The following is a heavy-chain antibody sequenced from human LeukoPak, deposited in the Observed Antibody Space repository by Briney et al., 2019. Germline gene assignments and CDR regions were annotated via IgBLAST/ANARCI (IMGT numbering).Heavy chain of an antibody. CDR3: ARRYGNSFDY. J-gene: IGHJ4*02. Sequence: GGSLRLSCAASGFTFSDYYMTWIRQAPGKGLEWVSYISNSGGTIYYTDSVKGRFTISRDNAKNSLYLQMNSLRAEDTAVYYCARRYGNSFDYWGQGTLVTVSS. D-gene: IGHD4-17*01. V-gene: IGHV3-11*01. CDR2: ISNSGGTI. CDR1: GFTFSDYY.